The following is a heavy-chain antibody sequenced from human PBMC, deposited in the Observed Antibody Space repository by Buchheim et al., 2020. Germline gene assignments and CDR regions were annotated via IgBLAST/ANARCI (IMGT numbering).Heavy chain of an antibody. Sequence: EVQLVESGGGLVQPGGSLRLSCAASGFTFSSYWMHWVRQAPGKGLVWVSRINSDGSSTSYADSVKGRFTISRDNAKNTLYLQMNSLRAEDTAVYYCARGDNTIFGVVIKQFDYWGQGTL. D-gene: IGHD3-3*01. CDR2: INSDGSST. CDR3: ARGDNTIFGVVIKQFDY. J-gene: IGHJ4*02. CDR1: GFTFSSYW. V-gene: IGHV3-74*01.